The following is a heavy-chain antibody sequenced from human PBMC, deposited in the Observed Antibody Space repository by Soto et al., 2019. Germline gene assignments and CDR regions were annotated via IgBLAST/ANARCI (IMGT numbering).Heavy chain of an antibody. CDR1: GFTFSSYA. J-gene: IGHJ4*02. Sequence: XXSLSLSFAASGFTFSSYAMRWVPQAPGKGLEWVSAISGSGGSTYYADSVKGRFTISRDNSKNTLYLQMNSLRAEDTAVYYCAKDFLEWLLKGYFDYWGQGTLVTVSS. CDR2: ISGSGGST. D-gene: IGHD3-3*01. CDR3: AKDFLEWLLKGYFDY. V-gene: IGHV3-23*01.